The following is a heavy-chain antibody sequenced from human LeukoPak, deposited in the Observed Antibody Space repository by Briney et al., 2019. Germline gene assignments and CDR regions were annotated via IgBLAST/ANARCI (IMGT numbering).Heavy chain of an antibody. CDR3: ARLFRVVVPAANTHFDY. V-gene: IGHV3-74*01. Sequence: GGSLRLSCAASGFTFSSYWMHWVRQVPGKGLVWVSRINSDASSTNYADSVKGRFTISRDNAKNTLYLQMNSLRAEDTAVYYCARLFRVVVPAANTHFDYWGQGTLVTVSS. J-gene: IGHJ4*02. CDR2: INSDASST. D-gene: IGHD2-2*01. CDR1: GFTFSSYW.